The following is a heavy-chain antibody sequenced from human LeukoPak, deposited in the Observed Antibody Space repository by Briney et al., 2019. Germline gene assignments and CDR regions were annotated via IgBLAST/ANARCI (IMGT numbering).Heavy chain of an antibody. D-gene: IGHD6-13*01. Sequence: PSQTLSLTCTVSGDSISSFYWSWIRQPAGKGLEWIGRIYTSGSTNYNPSLKSRVTMSVDTSKNQFSLKLSSVTAADTAVYYCAGDVVAAAGTWDYWGQGTLVTVSS. CDR2: IYTSGST. CDR3: AGDVVAAAGTWDY. J-gene: IGHJ4*02. V-gene: IGHV4-4*07. CDR1: GDSISSFY.